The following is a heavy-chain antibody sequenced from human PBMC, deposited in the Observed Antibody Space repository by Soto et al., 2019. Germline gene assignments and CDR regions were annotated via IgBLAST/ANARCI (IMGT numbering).Heavy chain of an antibody. CDR1: GFQFIKFG. CDR2: ISCCGGST. CDR3: AKADGEQWLIPHLDN. V-gene: IGHV3-23*01. Sequence: PGGSLILSCEASGFQFIKFGGGWVRQAQGEGLEWVSGISCCGGSTFYADSVKCRFSLARGDSKNTLSLQLNSLRVEDTAHYYCAKADGEQWLIPHLDNWGQGTQVTVSS. D-gene: IGHD6-19*01. J-gene: IGHJ1*01.